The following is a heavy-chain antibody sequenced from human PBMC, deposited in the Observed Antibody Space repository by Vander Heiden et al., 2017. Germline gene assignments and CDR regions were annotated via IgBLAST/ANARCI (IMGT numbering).Heavy chain of an antibody. Sequence: QLQLQESGPGLVEPTETLSLTCEVSGDFISNNYYYWGWIRQPPGKGLEWIGNIYYSGTAFYNPSLKSRVTISVDTSTNQFSLRLRSVTAADTAVYYCARARDGYLADYFDYWGQGSLVTVSS. V-gene: IGHV4-39*01. CDR3: ARARDGYLADYFDY. J-gene: IGHJ4*02. D-gene: IGHD5-12*01. CDR2: IYYSGTA. CDR1: GDFISNNYYY.